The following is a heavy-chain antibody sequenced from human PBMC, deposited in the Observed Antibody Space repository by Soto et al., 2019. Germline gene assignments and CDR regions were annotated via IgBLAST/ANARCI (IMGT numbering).Heavy chain of an antibody. J-gene: IGHJ4*02. CDR2: IYYSGST. Sequence: NPSETLSLTCTVSGGSISSYYWSWIRQPPGKGLEWIGYIYYSGSTNYNPSLKSRVTISVDTSKNQFSLKLSSVTAADTAVYYCARGAIFGPFPAYWGQGTLVTVSS. V-gene: IGHV4-59*01. CDR1: GGSISSYY. D-gene: IGHD3-3*01. CDR3: ARGAIFGPFPAY.